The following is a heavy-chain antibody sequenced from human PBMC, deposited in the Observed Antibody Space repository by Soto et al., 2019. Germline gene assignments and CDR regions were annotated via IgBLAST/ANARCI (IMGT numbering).Heavy chain of an antibody. V-gene: IGHV1-46*02. CDR2: INPSGAST. Sequence: QGQLVQSGAEVKKPGASVKVACKASGYSFNSYYMHWVRQAPGQGPEWMGVINPSGASTSYAQKFQSRVTMTRDTSTSTVYMELSSLRSEDTALYYCASDYNAYQRQHVFDIWGQGTLVTVSS. CDR3: ASDYNAYQRQHVFDI. D-gene: IGHD3-10*01. CDR1: GYSFNSYY. J-gene: IGHJ3*02.